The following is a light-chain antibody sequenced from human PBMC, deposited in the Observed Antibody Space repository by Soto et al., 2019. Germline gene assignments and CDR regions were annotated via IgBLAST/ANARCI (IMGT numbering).Light chain of an antibody. V-gene: IGKV1-39*01. Sequence: DVQMTQSPSSLSASVGDRVTITCRASQNIADFLNWYQQKSGKAPKLLIYAASRLQTGVPSRFTGRASTSDFTPTISSLQPEDFATYYCQQTYRNPQTFGQGTKVQIK. J-gene: IGKJ1*01. CDR1: QNIADF. CDR3: QQTYRNPQT. CDR2: AAS.